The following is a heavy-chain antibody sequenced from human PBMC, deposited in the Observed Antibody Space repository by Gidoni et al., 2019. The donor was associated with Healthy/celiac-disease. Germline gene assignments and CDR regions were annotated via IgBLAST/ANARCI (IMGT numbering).Heavy chain of an antibody. CDR1: GGSISSYY. J-gene: IGHJ4*02. CDR3: ARDSIPGRCFDY. CDR2: IYYSGST. V-gene: IGHV4-59*01. D-gene: IGHD2-8*01. Sequence: QVQLQESGPGLVKPSETLSLTCTVSGGSISSYYWSWIRQPPGKGLEWIGYIYYSGSTNYNPSLKSRVTISVDTSKNQFSLKLSSVTAADTAVYYCARDSIPGRCFDYWGQGTLVTVSS.